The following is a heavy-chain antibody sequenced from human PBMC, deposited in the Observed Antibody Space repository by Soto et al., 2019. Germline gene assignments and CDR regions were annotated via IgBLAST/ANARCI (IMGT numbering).Heavy chain of an antibody. J-gene: IGHJ3*02. CDR3: TTDPQNWNDDPYAFDI. CDR2: IKSKTDGGTK. CDR1: GFTFSNAW. Sequence: GGSLRLSCAASGFTFSNAWMRWVRQAPGKGLEWVGRIKSKTDGGTKDYAAPVKVRFANSRDESKNTLYLQMNSLKTEDTAVYYCTTDPQNWNDDPYAFDIWGQGTMVTVSS. V-gene: IGHV3-15*01. D-gene: IGHD1-1*01.